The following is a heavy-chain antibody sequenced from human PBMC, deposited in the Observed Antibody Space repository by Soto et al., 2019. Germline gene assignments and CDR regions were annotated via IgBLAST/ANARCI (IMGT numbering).Heavy chain of an antibody. CDR2: ISDDGVSK. CDR1: GFTFSNYG. D-gene: IGHD3-10*01. CDR3: AGAYYFGSGTSYTLYY. Sequence: PGGSLRLSCAASGFTFSNYGMHWVRQAPGKGLEWVAAISDDGVSKYYADSVQGRFTISRDNSESAVFLQMNSLRPDDTALYFCAGAYYFGSGTSYTLYYWGQGTQVTVSS. J-gene: IGHJ4*02. V-gene: IGHV3-30*03.